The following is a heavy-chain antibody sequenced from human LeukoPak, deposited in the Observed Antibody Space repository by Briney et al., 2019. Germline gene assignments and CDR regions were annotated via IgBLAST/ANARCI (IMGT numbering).Heavy chain of an antibody. V-gene: IGHV3-53*04. J-gene: IGHJ4*02. Sequence: GGSLRLSCAASGFTVSSNYMSWVRQAPGKGLEWVSVIYSGGSTYYADSVKGRFTISRHNSKNTLYLQMNSLRAEDTAVYYCARVKPSITIFGVVKRSKYYFDYWGQGTLVTVFS. CDR1: GFTVSSNY. D-gene: IGHD3-3*01. CDR3: ARVKPSITIFGVVKRSKYYFDY. CDR2: IYSGGST.